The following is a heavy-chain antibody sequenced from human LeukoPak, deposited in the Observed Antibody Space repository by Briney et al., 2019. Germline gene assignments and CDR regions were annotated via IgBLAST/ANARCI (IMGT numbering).Heavy chain of an antibody. V-gene: IGHV3-23*01. CDR1: GFTFSSYA. CDR3: AKVGADYDILTGNFVY. CDR2: ISGSGGST. Sequence: GGSLRLSCAASGFTFSSYAMSWVRQAPGKGLEWVSAISGSGGSTYYADSVKGRFTISRDNSKNTLYLQMNSLRAEDTAVYYCAKVGADYDILTGNFVYWGQGTLVTVSS. J-gene: IGHJ4*02. D-gene: IGHD3-9*01.